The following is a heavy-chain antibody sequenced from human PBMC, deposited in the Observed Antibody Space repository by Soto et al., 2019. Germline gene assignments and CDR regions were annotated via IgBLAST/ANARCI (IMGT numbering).Heavy chain of an antibody. V-gene: IGHV2-5*02. D-gene: IGHD6-6*01. CDR3: AHSKYSRSSFDY. Sequence: SGPTLVNPTQTLTLTCTFSGFSLSTSDVGVGWIRQPPGKALEWLAIIYWDDDKRYSPSLKSRLTITKDTSKNQVVLTVTNTDPVDTATYYCAHSKYSRSSFDYWGQGTLVTVSS. CDR1: GFSLSTSDVG. J-gene: IGHJ4*02. CDR2: IYWDDDK.